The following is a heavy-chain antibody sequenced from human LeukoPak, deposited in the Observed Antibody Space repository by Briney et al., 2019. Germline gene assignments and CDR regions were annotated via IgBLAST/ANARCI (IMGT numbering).Heavy chain of an antibody. CDR2: IIPILGIA. Sequence: SVKASCKASVGTFSSYTISWVREAPGQGLEWMGRIIPILGIANYAQKFQGRVTITADKSTSTAYMELSSLRSEDTAVYYCARDSGREPDNYWGQGTLVTVSS. CDR3: ARDSGREPDNY. J-gene: IGHJ4*02. D-gene: IGHD3-10*01. V-gene: IGHV1-69*04. CDR1: VGTFSSYT.